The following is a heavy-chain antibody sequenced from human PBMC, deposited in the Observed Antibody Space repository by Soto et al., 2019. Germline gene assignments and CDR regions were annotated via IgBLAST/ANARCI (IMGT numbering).Heavy chain of an antibody. Sequence: QVQLVQSGAEVKKPGSSVKFSCKASGGTFSSYAISWVRQSPGQGLAWMGGIIPIFGTANYAQKFQGRVTITADESTSTAYMELSSLRSEDTAVYYCARDIAAAGSDYYYGMDVWGQGTTVTVSS. CDR3: ARDIAAAGSDYYYGMDV. CDR2: IIPIFGTA. V-gene: IGHV1-69*01. CDR1: GGTFSSYA. D-gene: IGHD6-13*01. J-gene: IGHJ6*02.